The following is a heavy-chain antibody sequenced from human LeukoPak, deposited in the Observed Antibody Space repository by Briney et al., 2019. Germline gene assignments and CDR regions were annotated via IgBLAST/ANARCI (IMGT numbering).Heavy chain of an antibody. D-gene: IGHD2-2*01. CDR1: GGTFSSYA. V-gene: IGHV1-69*13. J-gene: IGHJ3*02. Sequence: ASVKVSCKASGGTFSSYAISWVRQAPGQGLEWMGGIIPIFGTANYAQKFQGRVTITADESTSTAYMELSSLRSEDTAVYYCARGLEPHYCSSTSCYRPGVGDAFDIWGQGTMVTVSS. CDR3: ARGLEPHYCSSTSCYRPGVGDAFDI. CDR2: IIPIFGTA.